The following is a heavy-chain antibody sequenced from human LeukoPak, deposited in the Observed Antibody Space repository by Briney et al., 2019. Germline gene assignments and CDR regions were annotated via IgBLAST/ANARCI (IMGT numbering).Heavy chain of an antibody. CDR1: GFSFSSHG. Sequence: GGSLRLSCAASGFSFSSHGMSWVRQAPGKGLEWVSSITSSSSHTYYADSLKGRFTISRDNAKNSLYLQMNSLRAEDTALYYCAKDKDSSGWYYFDYWGQGTLVTVSS. J-gene: IGHJ4*02. V-gene: IGHV3-21*04. CDR3: AKDKDSSGWYYFDY. CDR2: ITSSSSHT. D-gene: IGHD6-19*01.